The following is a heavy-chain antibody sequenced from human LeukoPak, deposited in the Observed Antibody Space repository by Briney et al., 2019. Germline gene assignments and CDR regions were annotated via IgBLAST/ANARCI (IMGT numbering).Heavy chain of an antibody. Sequence: PGGSLRLSCAASGFTFSSYGMHWVRQAPGKGLEWVAVISYDGSNKYYADSVKGRFTISRDNSKNTLYLQMNSLRAEDTAVYYCAKEIEYSSSSAYYYSMDVWGQGTTVTVSS. V-gene: IGHV3-30*18. CDR3: AKEIEYSSSSAYYYSMDV. D-gene: IGHD6-6*01. CDR2: ISYDGSNK. J-gene: IGHJ6*02. CDR1: GFTFSSYG.